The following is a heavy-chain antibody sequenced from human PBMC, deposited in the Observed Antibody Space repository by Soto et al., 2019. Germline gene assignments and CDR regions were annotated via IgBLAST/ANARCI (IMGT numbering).Heavy chain of an antibody. CDR2: IWYDGSNK. CDR1: GFTFSSYG. D-gene: IGHD3-3*01. J-gene: IGHJ6*03. V-gene: IGHV3-33*01. CDR3: ARDPEYYEQVQPWYMDV. Sequence: HPGGSLRLSCAASGFTFSSYGMHWVRQAPGKGLEWVAVIWYDGSNKYYADSVKGRFTISRDNSKNTLYLQMNSLRAEDTAVYYCARDPEYYEQVQPWYMDVWGKGTTVTVSS.